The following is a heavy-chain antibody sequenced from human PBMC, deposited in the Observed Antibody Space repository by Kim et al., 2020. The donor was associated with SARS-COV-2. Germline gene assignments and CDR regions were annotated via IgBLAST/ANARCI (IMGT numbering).Heavy chain of an antibody. CDR3: TTDRLVAAYYYDSSEINTDDAFDI. CDR1: GFTFSNAW. D-gene: IGHD3-22*01. V-gene: IGHV3-15*01. Sequence: GGSLRLSCAASGFTFSNAWMSWVRQAPGKGLEWVGRIKSKTDGGTTDYAAPVKGRFTISRDDSKNTLYLQMNSLKTEDTAVYYWTTDRLVAAYYYDSSEINTDDAFDIWGQGTMVTVSS. J-gene: IGHJ3*02. CDR2: IKSKTDGGTT.